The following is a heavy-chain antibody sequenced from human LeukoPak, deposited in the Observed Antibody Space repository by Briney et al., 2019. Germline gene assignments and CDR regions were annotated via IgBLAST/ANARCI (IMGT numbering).Heavy chain of an antibody. Sequence: GESLKISCKGSGYSFPTYWIAWVRQMPGKGLEWMGAIYPGDSDTRYSPSLDGQVTISADKSVSTTYLQWSSLQASDTAMYYCARPSSLYGGTSEDYGDQGNVVTVSA. D-gene: IGHD4-23*01. J-gene: IGHJ4*02. V-gene: IGHV5-51*01. CDR3: ARPSSLYGGTSEDY. CDR1: GYSFPTYW. CDR2: IYPGDSDT.